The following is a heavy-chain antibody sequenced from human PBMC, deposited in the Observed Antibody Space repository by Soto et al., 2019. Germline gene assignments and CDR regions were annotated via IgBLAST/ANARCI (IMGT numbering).Heavy chain of an antibody. J-gene: IGHJ4*02. Sequence: EMQLVESGGDLVQPGGSLRLSCAASGFSIRTYWMGWVRQFPGKGLEWVANIKYDDSEKPYMDSVEGRFTISRDNAKNTLYRQMSRLRVDDTAIYCCAAWSRSHGCDYWCQGTLVAVS. D-gene: IGHD2-8*02. V-gene: IGHV3-7*05. CDR2: IKYDDSEK. CDR1: GFSIRTYW. CDR3: AAWSRSHGCDY.